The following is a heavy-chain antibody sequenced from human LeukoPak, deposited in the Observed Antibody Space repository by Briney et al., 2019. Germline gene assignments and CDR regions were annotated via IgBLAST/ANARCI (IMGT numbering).Heavy chain of an antibody. CDR2: IYYSGST. CDR1: GGSISSGSYY. D-gene: IGHD4-23*01. Sequence: SETLSLTCTVSGGSISSGSYYWSWIRQPPGKGLEWIGYIYYSGSTNYNPSLKSRVTISIDTSKKQFSLNLSSVTAADTAIYYCARDLAYGGNSVPGYWGQGTLVTVSS. CDR3: ARDLAYGGNSVPGY. V-gene: IGHV4-61*01. J-gene: IGHJ4*02.